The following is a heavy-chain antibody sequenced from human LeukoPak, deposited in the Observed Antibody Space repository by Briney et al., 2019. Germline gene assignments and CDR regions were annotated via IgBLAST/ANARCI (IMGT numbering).Heavy chain of an antibody. CDR2: IIPIFGTA. V-gene: IGHV1-69*01. J-gene: IGHJ4*02. CDR3: AREGTYYDSSGYYF. CDR1: GGTFSSYA. Sequence: SVTVSCKASGGTFSSYAISWVRQAPGQGLEWMGGIIPIFGTANYAQKFQGRVTITADESTSTAYMELSSLRSEDTAVYYCAREGTYYDSSGYYFWGQGTLVTVSS. D-gene: IGHD3-22*01.